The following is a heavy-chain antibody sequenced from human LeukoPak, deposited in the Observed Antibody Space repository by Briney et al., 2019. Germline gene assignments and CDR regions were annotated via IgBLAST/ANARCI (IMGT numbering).Heavy chain of an antibody. CDR2: IKQDGSEK. V-gene: IGHV3-7*01. CDR1: GFTFSSYW. CDR3: ARFDPNSGSYKDFDY. Sequence: PGGSLRLSCAASGFTFSSYWMSWVRQAPGKGLEWVANIKQDGSEKSYVDSVKGRFTISRDNAKNSLYLQMSSLRAEDTAVYYCARFDPNSGSYKDFDYWGQGTLVIVSS. J-gene: IGHJ4*02. D-gene: IGHD1-26*01.